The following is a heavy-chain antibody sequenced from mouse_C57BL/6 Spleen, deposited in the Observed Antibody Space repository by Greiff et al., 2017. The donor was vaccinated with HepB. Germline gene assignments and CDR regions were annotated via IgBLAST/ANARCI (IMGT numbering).Heavy chain of an antibody. CDR2: IDPSDSYT. V-gene: IGHV1-69*01. CDR1: GYTFTSYW. Sequence: QVQLKQPGAELVMPGASVKLSCKASGYTFTSYWMHWVKQRPGQGLEWIGEIDPSDSYTNYNQKFKGKSTLTVDKSSSTAYMQLSSLTSEDSAVYYCAGTGTGAWFAYWGQGTLVTVSA. CDR3: AGTGTGAWFAY. J-gene: IGHJ3*01. D-gene: IGHD4-1*01.